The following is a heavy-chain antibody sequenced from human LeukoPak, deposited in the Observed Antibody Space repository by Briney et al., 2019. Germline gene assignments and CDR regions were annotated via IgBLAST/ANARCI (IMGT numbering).Heavy chain of an antibody. D-gene: IGHD1-26*01. CDR2: ISAYNDNT. CDR1: GYTFTNYG. CDR3: ARDTKRSRARWENLGFDP. Sequence: ASLKVSCKASGYTFTNYGISWVRQAPGQGLEWMGWISAYNDNTYYAQKLQGRVTMTTDTSTSTAYMELRSLRSDDTAVYYCARDTKRSRARWENLGFDPWGQGTLVTVSS. J-gene: IGHJ5*02. V-gene: IGHV1-18*04.